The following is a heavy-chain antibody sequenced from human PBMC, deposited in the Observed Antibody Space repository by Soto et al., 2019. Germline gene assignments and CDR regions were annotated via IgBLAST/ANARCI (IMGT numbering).Heavy chain of an antibody. J-gene: IGHJ6*02. V-gene: IGHV4-39*01. CDR3: ARHKRYGSGTGLGYGMDV. CDR2: IKYSGTT. D-gene: IGHD3-10*01. CDR1: GGSISSSRCH. Sequence: SETLSLTCTVSGGSISSSRCHWGWIRQPPGKGLEWIASIKYSGTTFYNPSLKSRVTLSVDTSKNQFALKLSSVTAEDTAVYYCARHKRYGSGTGLGYGMDVWGQGTTVTVSS.